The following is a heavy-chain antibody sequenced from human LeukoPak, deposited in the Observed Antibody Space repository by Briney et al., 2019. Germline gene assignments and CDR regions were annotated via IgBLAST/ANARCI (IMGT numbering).Heavy chain of an antibody. J-gene: IGHJ4*02. Sequence: GGSLRLSCAASGFTFSSYNMNWVRQAPGKGLEWVSSISSSSSTIYYADSVKGRFTISRDNAKNSLYLQMNSLRAEDTAVYYCARDKRLKRGYSYGYYFDYWGQGTLVTVSS. D-gene: IGHD5-18*01. CDR2: ISSSSSTI. CDR3: ARDKRLKRGYSYGYYFDY. V-gene: IGHV3-48*01. CDR1: GFTFSSYN.